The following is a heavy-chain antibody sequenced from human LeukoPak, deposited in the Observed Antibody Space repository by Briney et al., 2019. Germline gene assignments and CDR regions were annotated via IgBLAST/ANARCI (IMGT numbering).Heavy chain of an antibody. V-gene: IGHV1-18*01. CDR3: AKENCSSTSCYPDYMDV. CDR2: ISAYNGNT. J-gene: IGHJ6*03. CDR1: GYTFTSQG. Sequence: GASLKVGCKAAGYTFTSQGISWVRQAPGQGLEWMGWISAYNGNTNYAQKLQGRVTITTYTSTSTAYMELRSLRSDDTAVYYCAKENCSSTSCYPDYMDVWGKGTTVTVSS. D-gene: IGHD2-2*01.